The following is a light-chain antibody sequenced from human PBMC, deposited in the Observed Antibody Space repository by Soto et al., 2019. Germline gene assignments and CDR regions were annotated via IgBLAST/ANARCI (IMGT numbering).Light chain of an antibody. CDR3: QQRSHWPPFT. CDR1: QSISTY. J-gene: IGKJ3*01. Sequence: ETVLTQSPVTLSLSPGERATLSCRASQSISTYLAWYQQKPGQAPRLLIYDASERATGIPARFSGSGSGTDFTLTISSLEPEDFAVYYCQQRSHWPPFTFGPGTRVDIK. CDR2: DAS. V-gene: IGKV3-11*01.